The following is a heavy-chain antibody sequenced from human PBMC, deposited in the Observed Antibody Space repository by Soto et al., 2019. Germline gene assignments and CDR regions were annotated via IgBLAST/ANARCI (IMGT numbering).Heavy chain of an antibody. J-gene: IGHJ4*02. Sequence: QLQLQESGPGLVKPSETLSLTCTVSGGSISSSSYYWGWIRQPPGKGLEWIGSIYYSGSTYYNPSLKSRATISGDTSKNQFSLKLSSVTAADTAVYYCASYLLGAAGTFDYWGQGTLVTVSS. V-gene: IGHV4-39*01. CDR2: IYYSGST. CDR3: ASYLLGAAGTFDY. D-gene: IGHD6-13*01. CDR1: GGSISSSSYY.